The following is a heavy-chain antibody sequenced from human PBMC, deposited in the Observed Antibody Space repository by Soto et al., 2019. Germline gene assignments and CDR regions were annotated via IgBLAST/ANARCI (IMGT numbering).Heavy chain of an antibody. V-gene: IGHV4-39*01. D-gene: IGHD5-12*01. J-gene: IGHJ6*02. CDR1: DGSISSSSCY. Sequence: SETLSLTCAVSDGSISSSSCYWGWSRQPPGKGLEWIGSIYYSGSTYYNPSLKSRVTISVDTSKNQFSLKLSSVTAADTAVYYCARSWGGGYDLLGMDVWGQGTTVTVSS. CDR3: ARSWGGGYDLLGMDV. CDR2: IYYSGST.